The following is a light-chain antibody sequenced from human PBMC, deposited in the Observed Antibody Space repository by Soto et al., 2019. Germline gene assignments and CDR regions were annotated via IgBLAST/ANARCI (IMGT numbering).Light chain of an antibody. J-gene: IGKJ4*01. CDR1: QSVTNNY. CDR2: GAS. CDR3: QQFSSYPLT. Sequence: DIVLTQSPGPLCLSPGERATLSCRASQSVTNNYLAWYQQKPGQAPRLLIDGASSRATGVPDRFSGTGSGTDFTLTISRLEPEDFAVYYCQQFSSYPLTFGGGTKVDIK. V-gene: IGKV3-20*01.